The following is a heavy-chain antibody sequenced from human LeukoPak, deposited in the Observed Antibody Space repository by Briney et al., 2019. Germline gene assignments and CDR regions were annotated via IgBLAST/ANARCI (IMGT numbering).Heavy chain of an antibody. D-gene: IGHD1-7*01. CDR3: AKGMPNWNYYYFDY. CDR2: IRSKAYGGTT. V-gene: IGHV3-49*05. Sequence: NPGGSLRLSCTASGFTFGDYAMNWFRQAPGKGLEWVGFIRSKAYGGTTEYAASVKGRFTISRDDSKSIAYLQMNSLKTEDTAVYYCAKGMPNWNYYYFDYWGQGTLVTVSS. J-gene: IGHJ4*02. CDR1: GFTFGDYA.